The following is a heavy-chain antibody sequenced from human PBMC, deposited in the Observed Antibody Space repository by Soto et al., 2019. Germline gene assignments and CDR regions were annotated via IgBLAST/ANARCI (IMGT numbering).Heavy chain of an antibody. D-gene: IGHD3-3*01. CDR1: GLSFIGYY. J-gene: IGHJ5*02. V-gene: IGHV4-34*01. CDR3: ATLGHYDFWSGFRKGNWFDP. Sequence: SETLSLTCTFYGLSFIGYYGTWIRQPPGKGLEWIGEINHSGSTNYNPSLKSRVTISADTSKNQFSLRLSSVTAADTAVYYCATLGHYDFWSGFRKGNWFDPWGQGTLVTSPQ. CDR2: INHSGST.